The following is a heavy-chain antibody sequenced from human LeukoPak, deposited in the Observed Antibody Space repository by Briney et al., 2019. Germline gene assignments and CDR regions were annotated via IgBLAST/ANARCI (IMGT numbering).Heavy chain of an antibody. Sequence: SETLSLTCTVSGGSISSYYWSWIRQPPGKGLEWIGYIYYSGSSNYNPSLKSRVTISVDTSKNQFSLMLSSVTAADTAVYYCARDSSTSSRPKNWFDPWGQGTLVTVSS. CDR2: IYYSGSS. D-gene: IGHD2-2*01. V-gene: IGHV4-59*01. CDR1: GGSISSYY. CDR3: ARDSSTSSRPKNWFDP. J-gene: IGHJ5*02.